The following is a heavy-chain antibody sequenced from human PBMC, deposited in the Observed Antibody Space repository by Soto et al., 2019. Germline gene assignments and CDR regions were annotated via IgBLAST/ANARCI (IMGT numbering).Heavy chain of an antibody. CDR3: ARDDSGYAFADYFAY. CDR2: ISAYNGNT. D-gene: IGHD5-12*01. J-gene: IGHJ4*02. V-gene: IGHV1-18*01. CDR1: GYTFTSYG. Sequence: ASVKVSCKASGYTFTSYGISWVRQAPGQGLEWMGWISAYNGNTNYAQKLQGRVTMTTDTSTSTAYMELRSLRSDDTAVYYCARDDSGYAFADYFAYWRQGTLLTVSS.